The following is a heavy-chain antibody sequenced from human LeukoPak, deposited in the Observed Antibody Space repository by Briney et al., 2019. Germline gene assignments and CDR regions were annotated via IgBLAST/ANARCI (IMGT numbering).Heavy chain of an antibody. V-gene: IGHV4-4*02. CDR3: ARDDTGVIRGIRFHY. J-gene: IGHJ4*02. CDR2: VDQSETT. CDR1: GGSISDDNW. D-gene: IGHD3-10*01. Sequence: SGTLSLTCAVSGGSISDDNWWSWVRQPPGKGLEWIGEVDQSETTNYNPSLKSRVTISVDKSKNQFSLEMTSVTAADTAVYYCARDDTGVIRGIRFHYWGQGTLVTVSS.